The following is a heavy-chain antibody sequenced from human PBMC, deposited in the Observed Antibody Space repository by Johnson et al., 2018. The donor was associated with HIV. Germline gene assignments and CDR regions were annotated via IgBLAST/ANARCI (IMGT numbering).Heavy chain of an antibody. CDR1: GFTFSSYG. J-gene: IGHJ3*02. Sequence: QVQLVESGGGVVQPGRSLGLSCAASGFTFSSYGMHWVRQAPGKGLEWVAVISYDGSNKYYADSVKGRFTISRDNSKNTLYLQLNSLRAEDTAVYYCAKSSRVATTFDAFGIWGQGTMVTVSS. CDR3: AKSSRVATTFDAFGI. D-gene: IGHD2-15*01. CDR2: ISYDGSNK. V-gene: IGHV3-30*18.